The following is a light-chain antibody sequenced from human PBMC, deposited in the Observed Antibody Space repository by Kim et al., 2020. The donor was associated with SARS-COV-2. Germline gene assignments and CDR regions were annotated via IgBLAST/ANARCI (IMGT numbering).Light chain of an antibody. CDR1: NSINSW. V-gene: IGKV1-5*01. J-gene: IGKJ2*01. Sequence: SASVGDRVTITCRGSNSINSWLAWYQQKPRKAPKLLIYDASSLENGVPSRFSGSGSGTDFTLTITSLQPDDFGTFYCHQYRTYPFTFGQGTKLEI. CDR3: HQYRTYPFT. CDR2: DAS.